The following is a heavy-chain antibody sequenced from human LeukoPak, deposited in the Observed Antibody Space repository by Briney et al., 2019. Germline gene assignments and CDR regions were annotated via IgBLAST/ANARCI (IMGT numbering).Heavy chain of an antibody. J-gene: IGHJ4*02. CDR1: GYIFKNYN. CDR3: ARVSTYYDALTGYYEPFAY. V-gene: IGHV1-46*02. D-gene: IGHD3-9*01. CDR2: INPSGGSASYTGSPTSDST. Sequence: ASVKVSCKASGYIFKNYNMHWVRQAPGQGLEWMGIINPSGGSASYTGSPTSDSTIYAQKFQGRLTVTGDVSTSTAYLELRSLRSEDTAVYYCARVSTYYDALTGYYEPFAYWGQGTLVTVSP.